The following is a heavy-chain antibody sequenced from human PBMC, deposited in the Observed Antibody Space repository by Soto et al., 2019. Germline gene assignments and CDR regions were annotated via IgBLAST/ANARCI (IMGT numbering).Heavy chain of an antibody. V-gene: IGHV1-58*02. Sequence: SVKVSCKASGYTFTNYGITWVRQAPGQGLEWMGWIVVGSGNTNYAQKFQERVTITRDMSTSTAYMELSSLRSEDTAVYYCAADGLSGQWLAIGWGQGTLVTVSS. CDR2: IVVGSGNT. CDR3: AADGLSGQWLAIG. CDR1: GYTFTNYG. D-gene: IGHD6-19*01. J-gene: IGHJ4*02.